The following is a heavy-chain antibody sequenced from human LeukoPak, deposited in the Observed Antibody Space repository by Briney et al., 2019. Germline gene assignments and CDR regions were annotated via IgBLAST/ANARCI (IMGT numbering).Heavy chain of an antibody. CDR3: AKDVPYCSSTICYKGFDY. Sequence: HPGGSLRLSCVASGSASGSTFSSSAMTWVRQAPGKGLEWVSTISSSGGSTYYADSVKGRVTISRDNFKNTLHLQMNSLRVEDTAIYYCAKDVPYCSSTICYKGFDYWGQGTLVTVSS. V-gene: IGHV3-23*01. J-gene: IGHJ4*02. D-gene: IGHD2-2*02. CDR1: GSTFSSSA. CDR2: ISSSGGST.